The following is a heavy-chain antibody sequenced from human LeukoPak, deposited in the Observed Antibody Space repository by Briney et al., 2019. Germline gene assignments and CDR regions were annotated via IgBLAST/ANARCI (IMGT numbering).Heavy chain of an antibody. Sequence: SETLSLTCTVSGGSISSYYWSWIRQPPGKGLEWIGYIYYSGSTNYNPSLKSRVTISVDTSKNQFSLKLSSVTAADTAVYYCARGRIPWFDPWGQGTLVTVSS. J-gene: IGHJ5*02. D-gene: IGHD5-18*01. V-gene: IGHV4-59*01. CDR1: GGSISSYY. CDR2: IYYSGST. CDR3: ARGRIPWFDP.